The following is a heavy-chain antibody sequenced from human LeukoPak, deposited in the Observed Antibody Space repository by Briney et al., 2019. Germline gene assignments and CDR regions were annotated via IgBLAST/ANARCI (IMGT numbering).Heavy chain of an antibody. D-gene: IGHD2-15*01. CDR3: ARGPSGGNGFSY. CDR2: IKQDGSER. CDR1: GFTFSSYC. Sequence: PGGSLRLSCAASGFTFSSYCMSWVRQAPGKGREWVANIKQDGSERYYVDSVKGRFTISRDNAKNSLYLQMNSLRAEDTAVYYCARGPSGGNGFSYWGQGTLVTVSS. J-gene: IGHJ4*02. V-gene: IGHV3-7*04.